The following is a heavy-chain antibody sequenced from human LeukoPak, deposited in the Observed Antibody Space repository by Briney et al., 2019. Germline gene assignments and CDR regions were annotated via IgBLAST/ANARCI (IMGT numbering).Heavy chain of an antibody. CDR3: AREPPYCSGGSCYLRSFDY. Sequence: GGSLRLSCAASGFTFSSYWMHWVRQAPGKGLVWVSRINSDGSSTSYADSVEGRFTISRDNAKNTLYLQMNSLRAEDTAVYYCAREPPYCSGGSCYLRSFDYWGQGTLVTVSS. J-gene: IGHJ4*02. CDR1: GFTFSSYW. CDR2: INSDGSST. V-gene: IGHV3-74*01. D-gene: IGHD2-15*01.